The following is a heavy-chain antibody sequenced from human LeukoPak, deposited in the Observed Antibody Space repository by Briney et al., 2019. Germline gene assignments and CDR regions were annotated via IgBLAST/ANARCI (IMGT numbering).Heavy chain of an antibody. D-gene: IGHD5-24*01. V-gene: IGHV3-43D*04. CDR3: AKDREMATIPHLMYFDY. CDR1: GFTFDDYA. J-gene: IGHJ4*02. CDR2: ISWDGGST. Sequence: PGGSLRLSCAASGFTFDDYAMHWVRQAPGKGLEWVSLISWDGGSTYYADSVKGRFTISRDNSKNTLYLQMNSLRAEDTAVYYCAKDREMATIPHLMYFDYWGQGTLVTVSS.